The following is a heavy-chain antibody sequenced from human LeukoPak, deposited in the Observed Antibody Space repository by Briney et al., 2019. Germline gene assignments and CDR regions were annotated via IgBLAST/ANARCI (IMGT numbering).Heavy chain of an antibody. CDR1: GDSVSSNIAA. J-gene: IGHJ4*02. D-gene: IGHD6-19*01. CDR2: TYYRSKWYN. CDR3: ARESRKAVAGTPLGY. V-gene: IGHV6-1*01. Sequence: SQTLSLTCAISGDSVSSNIAAWNWIRQSPSRGLEWLGRTYYRSKWYNDYAVSVKSRITINPDTSKNQFSLQLNSVTPEDTAVYYCARESRKAVAGTPLGYWGQGTLVTVSS.